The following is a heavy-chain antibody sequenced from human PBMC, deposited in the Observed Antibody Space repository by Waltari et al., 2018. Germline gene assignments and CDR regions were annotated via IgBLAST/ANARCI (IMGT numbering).Heavy chain of an antibody. Sequence: QVQLVESGGGVVQPGRSLRLSCATSGFTSSSYGMPGVRQAPGKGLDWVAVIWYNGSNKYYADSVKGRFTISRDNSKNTLYLQMNSLRAEDTAVYYCAVDSSGSLDYWGQGTLVTVSS. J-gene: IGHJ4*02. CDR3: AVDSSGSLDY. D-gene: IGHD3-22*01. CDR1: GFTSSSYG. CDR2: IWYNGSNK. V-gene: IGHV3-33*01.